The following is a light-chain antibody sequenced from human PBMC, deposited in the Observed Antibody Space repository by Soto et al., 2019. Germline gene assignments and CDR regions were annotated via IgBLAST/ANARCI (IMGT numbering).Light chain of an antibody. J-gene: IGLJ1*01. CDR3: QSYDSRLSGSV. CDR1: SSNIGAGYD. V-gene: IGLV1-40*01. Sequence: QSVLTQPPSVSGAPGQRVTISCTGSSSNIGAGYDVHWYQHLPGTAPKLLIYSDSNRPSGVPDRFSGSKSGTSASLAITGLQAEDETDYYCQSYDSRLSGSVFGTGTKLTVL. CDR2: SDS.